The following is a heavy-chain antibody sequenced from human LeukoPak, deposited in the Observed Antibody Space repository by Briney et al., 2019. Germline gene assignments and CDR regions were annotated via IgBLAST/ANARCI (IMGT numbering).Heavy chain of an antibody. CDR1: GFTFTSYG. CDR3: AREVREVPH. Sequence: PGKSLRLSCAASGFTFTSYGIHWVRQAPGKGLEWVAVIWYDGTNKYYADSVKGRFTISRDNSKNTVHLQMNSLRAEDTAVYYCAREVREVPHWGQGSLVTVSS. V-gene: IGHV3-33*01. J-gene: IGHJ4*02. CDR2: IWYDGTNK. D-gene: IGHD2-2*01.